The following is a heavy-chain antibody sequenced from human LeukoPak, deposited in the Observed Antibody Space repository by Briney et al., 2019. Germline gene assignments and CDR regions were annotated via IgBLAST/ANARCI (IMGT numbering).Heavy chain of an antibody. D-gene: IGHD1-26*01. V-gene: IGHV3-30-3*01. Sequence: PGRSLRLSCAASGFTFSTYVMHWVRQAPGKGLEWVAVISYDGSSKNYGDSVKGRFTISRDKSKNTVYLQMNSLRVEDTALYYCARGIFTGGTYYGYWGQGTLVTVSS. CDR2: ISYDGSSK. CDR3: ARGIFTGGTYYGY. J-gene: IGHJ4*02. CDR1: GFTFSTYV.